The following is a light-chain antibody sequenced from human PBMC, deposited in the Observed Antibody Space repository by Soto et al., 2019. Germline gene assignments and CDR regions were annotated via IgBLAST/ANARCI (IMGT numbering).Light chain of an antibody. CDR1: QSVSSSS. J-gene: IGKJ2*01. Sequence: EIVLTQSPGTLSLSPGQRATLSCRASQSVSSSSLAWYQQRPGQAPRLLIYGASRRATGMPDRFSGSGSGTDFTLTISRLEPEHFAVYYCQQYGASPKYTFGQGTKLEIK. V-gene: IGKV3-20*01. CDR3: QQYGASPKYT. CDR2: GAS.